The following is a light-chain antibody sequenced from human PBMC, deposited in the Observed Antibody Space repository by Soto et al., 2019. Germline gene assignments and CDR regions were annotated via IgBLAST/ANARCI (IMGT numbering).Light chain of an antibody. CDR3: QQYNNWPPLT. CDR1: EDISNF. CDR2: EAS. Sequence: DIQMTQSPSSLSASVGDRVTITCRASEDISNFLAWFQQRPGEAPQSLMFEASYLESGVSSRFSGSGYGTDFTLTISSLQPEDIATYYCQQYNNWPPLTFGGGTKVEIK. J-gene: IGKJ4*01. V-gene: IGKV1-16*01.